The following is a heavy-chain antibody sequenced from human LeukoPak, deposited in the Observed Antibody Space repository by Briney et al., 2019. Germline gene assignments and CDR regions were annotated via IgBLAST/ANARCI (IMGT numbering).Heavy chain of an antibody. CDR2: IKQDGSEK. V-gene: IGHV3-7*03. D-gene: IGHD5-18*01. CDR1: GFSFSMFW. J-gene: IGHJ4*02. Sequence: GGSLRLSCAASGFSFSMFWMSWVRQAPGKGLEWVANIKQDGSEKYYVDSVKGRFTISRDNAKNSLYLQMNSLRAEDTAVYYCALQLHDYWGQGTLVTVSS. CDR3: ALQLHDY.